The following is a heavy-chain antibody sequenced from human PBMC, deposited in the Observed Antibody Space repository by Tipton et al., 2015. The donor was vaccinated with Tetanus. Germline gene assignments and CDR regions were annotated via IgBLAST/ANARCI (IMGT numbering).Heavy chain of an antibody. CDR2: ISGSGGST. D-gene: IGHD1-20*01. CDR1: GFAFDDFA. J-gene: IGHJ4*02. V-gene: IGHV3-23*01. Sequence: SLRLSCAGAGFAFDDFAMHWVRQGPGRGLEWVSAISGSGGSTYYADSVKGRFTISRDNSKNTLYLQMNSLRAEDTAVYYCARDGANWNLGYWGQGTLVTVSS. CDR3: ARDGANWNLGY.